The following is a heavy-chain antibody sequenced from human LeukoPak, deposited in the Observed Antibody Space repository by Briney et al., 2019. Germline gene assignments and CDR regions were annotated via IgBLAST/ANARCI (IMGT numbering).Heavy chain of an antibody. D-gene: IGHD3-22*01. V-gene: IGHV4-59*08. CDR3: ARPYYYDSRIDP. CDR2: IYYSGST. CDR1: SGSINNYY. Sequence: SETLSLTCTVSSGSINNYYWSWIRQPPGKGLEWIGYIYYSGSTYYNPSLKSRVTMSADTSKNQLSLKLSSVTAADTAVYYCARPYYYDSRIDPWGQGILVTVSS. J-gene: IGHJ5*02.